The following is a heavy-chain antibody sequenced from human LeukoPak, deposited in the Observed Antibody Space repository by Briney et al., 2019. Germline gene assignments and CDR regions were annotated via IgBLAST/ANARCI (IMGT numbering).Heavy chain of an antibody. CDR1: GGSISSSSYY. Sequence: SETLSLTCTVSGGSISSSSYYWGWIRQPPGKGLEWIGSIYYSGSAYYNPSLKSRVTISVDTSKNQFSLKLSSVTAADTAVYYCARHGIVVVMYFDYWGQGTLVTVSS. V-gene: IGHV4-39*01. J-gene: IGHJ4*02. CDR2: IYYSGSA. CDR3: ARHGIVVVMYFDY. D-gene: IGHD3-22*01.